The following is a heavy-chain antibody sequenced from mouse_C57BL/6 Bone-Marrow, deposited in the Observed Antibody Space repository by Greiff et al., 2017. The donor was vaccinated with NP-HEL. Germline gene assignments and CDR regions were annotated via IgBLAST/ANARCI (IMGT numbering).Heavy chain of an antibody. CDR2: INPNNGGT. Sequence: VQLQQSGPELVKPGASVKMSCKASGYTFTDYNMHWVKQSHGKSLEWIGYINPNNGGTSYNQKFKGKATLTVTKSSSTAYMGLRSLTSEDSAVYYCAKEETGTFDYWGQGTTLTVSS. CDR3: AKEETGTFDY. D-gene: IGHD3-1*01. CDR1: GYTFTDYN. J-gene: IGHJ2*01. V-gene: IGHV1-22*01.